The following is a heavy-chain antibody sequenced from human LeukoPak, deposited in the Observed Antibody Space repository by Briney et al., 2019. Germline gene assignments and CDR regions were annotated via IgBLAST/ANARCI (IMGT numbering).Heavy chain of an antibody. CDR1: GFTFSSYS. Sequence: GGSLRLSCAASGFTFSSYSMNWVRQAPGKGLEWVSSISSSSYIYYADSVKGRFTISRDNAKNSLYLQMNSLRAEDTAVYYCAKDLFSRYGGNSGPWDYWGQGTLVTVSS. J-gene: IGHJ4*02. V-gene: IGHV3-21*04. CDR2: ISSSSYI. D-gene: IGHD4-23*01. CDR3: AKDLFSRYGGNSGPWDY.